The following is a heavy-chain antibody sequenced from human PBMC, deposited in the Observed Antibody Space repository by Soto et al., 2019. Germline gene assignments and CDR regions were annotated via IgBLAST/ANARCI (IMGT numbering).Heavy chain of an antibody. CDR1: GFTFSDYY. V-gene: IGHV3-11*01. J-gene: IGHJ4*02. CDR3: ARLGVLWFGELSHFDY. Sequence: GGSLRLSCAASGFTFSDYYMSWIRQAPGKGLEWVSYISSSGSTIYYAESVKGRFTISRDNAKNSLYLQMNSLRAEDTAVYYCARLGVLWFGELSHFDYWGQGTLVTVSS. CDR2: ISSSGSTI. D-gene: IGHD3-10*01.